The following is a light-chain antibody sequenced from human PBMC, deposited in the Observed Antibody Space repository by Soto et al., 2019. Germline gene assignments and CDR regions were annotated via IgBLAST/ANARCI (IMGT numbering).Light chain of an antibody. CDR1: QSVTTY. CDR3: QHSSNWLT. CDR2: DAS. Sequence: EIVLTQSPATLSLSPGERATLSCRASQSVTTYLAWYQQKPGQAPRLLIYDASIRATGIPARFSGSGSGTDFTLTISSLEAEDFAVYYCQHSSNWLTFGGGTKVEIK. J-gene: IGKJ4*01. V-gene: IGKV3-11*01.